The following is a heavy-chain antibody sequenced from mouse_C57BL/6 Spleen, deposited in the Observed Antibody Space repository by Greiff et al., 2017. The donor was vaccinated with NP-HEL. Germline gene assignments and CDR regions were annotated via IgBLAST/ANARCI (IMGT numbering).Heavy chain of an antibody. Sequence: EVQLQQSGPELVKPGASVKISCKASGYTFTDYYMNWVKQSHGKSLEWIGDINPNNGGTSYNQKFKGKATLTVDKSSSTAYMELRSLTSEDSAVYYCARQLSVAWFAYWGQGTLVTVSA. D-gene: IGHD3-1*01. CDR1: GYTFTDYY. CDR3: ARQLSVAWFAY. V-gene: IGHV1-26*01. J-gene: IGHJ3*01. CDR2: INPNNGGT.